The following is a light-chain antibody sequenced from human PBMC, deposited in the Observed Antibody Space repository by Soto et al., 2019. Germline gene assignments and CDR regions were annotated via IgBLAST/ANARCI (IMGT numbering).Light chain of an antibody. CDR2: AAS. V-gene: IGKV1-27*01. J-gene: IGKJ3*01. CDR1: QGIANY. CDR3: KTYTPATRA. Sequence: PCAVSGTGVDRGSSTCRASQGIANYLAWYQHKPGKVPNLLIYAASTLQSGVPSRFSGGGSGTDFTLTISRLSPEDVATYYSKTYTPATRAFGTGTKVDIK.